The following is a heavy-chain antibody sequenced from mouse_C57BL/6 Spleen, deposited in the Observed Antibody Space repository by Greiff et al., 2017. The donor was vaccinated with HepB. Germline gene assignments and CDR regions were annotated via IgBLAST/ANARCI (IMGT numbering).Heavy chain of an antibody. Sequence: EVMLVESGGGLVQPGGSLKLSCAASGYAFSDYYMYWVRQTPEKRLEWVAYISNGGGSTYYPDTVKGRFTISRDNAKNTLYLQMSRLKSEDTAMYYCARGGLGRWYFDVWGTGTTVTVAS. D-gene: IGHD4-1*01. CDR2: ISNGGGST. CDR3: ARGGLGRWYFDV. CDR1: GYAFSDYY. V-gene: IGHV5-12*01. J-gene: IGHJ1*03.